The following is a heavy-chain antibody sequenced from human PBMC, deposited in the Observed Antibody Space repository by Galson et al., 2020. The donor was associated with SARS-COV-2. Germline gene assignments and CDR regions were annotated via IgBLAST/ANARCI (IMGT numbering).Heavy chain of an antibody. CDR3: AKVQAGDYDY. Sequence: GGSLRLSCAASGFTFSSYAMAMSWVRQAPGKGLERVSAIGGSGGNTYYADSVKGRFTISRDNSKNTLYLQMNSLRAEDTAVYYCAKVQAGDYDYWGQGTLVTVSS. CDR1: GFTFSSYA. J-gene: IGHJ4*02. V-gene: IGHV3-23*01. CDR2: IGGSGGNT. D-gene: IGHD4-17*01.